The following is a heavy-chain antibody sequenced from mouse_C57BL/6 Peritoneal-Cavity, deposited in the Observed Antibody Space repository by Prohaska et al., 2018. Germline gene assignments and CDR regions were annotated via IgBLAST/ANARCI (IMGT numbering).Heavy chain of an antibody. V-gene: IGHV11-2*01. J-gene: IGHJ2*01. CDR2: INSDYSAI. Sequence: EVQLLETGGGLVQHGGSRGLSCEGSGFTFSGFWMSWVRQTPGKTLEWIGDINSDYSAINNGASIKDRITIFRERDKRTLNVLMGEDRAEDTARYFCMRSCGDYWGKGTTLTVAS. CDR3: MRSCGDY. CDR1: GFTFSGFW.